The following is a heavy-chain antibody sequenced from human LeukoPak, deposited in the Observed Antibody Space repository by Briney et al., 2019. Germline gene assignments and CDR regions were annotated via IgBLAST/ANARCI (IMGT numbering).Heavy chain of an antibody. CDR3: ARDLWFGEHWFDP. CDR1: GYTFTSYG. Sequence: ASVKVSCKAAGYTFTSYGISWVRQAPGQGLEWMGWISAYNGNTNSAQKLQGRVTMTTDSSTSTAYVELRSLRSDDTAVYYCARDLWFGEHWFDPWGQGTLVTVSS. V-gene: IGHV1-18*04. D-gene: IGHD3-10*01. J-gene: IGHJ5*02. CDR2: ISAYNGNT.